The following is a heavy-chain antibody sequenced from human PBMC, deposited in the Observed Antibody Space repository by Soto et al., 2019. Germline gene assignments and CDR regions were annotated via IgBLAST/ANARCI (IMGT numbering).Heavy chain of an antibody. Sequence: SETLSLTCAVYGGSFSGFYWSWIRQPPGKGLEWIGEINHSGSTNYNPSLKSRVTISVDTSKNQFSLKLSSVTAADTAVYCCAREGNFNFDYWGQGTLVTVSS. CDR1: GGSFSGFY. CDR2: INHSGST. CDR3: AREGNFNFDY. D-gene: IGHD1-7*01. V-gene: IGHV4-34*01. J-gene: IGHJ4*02.